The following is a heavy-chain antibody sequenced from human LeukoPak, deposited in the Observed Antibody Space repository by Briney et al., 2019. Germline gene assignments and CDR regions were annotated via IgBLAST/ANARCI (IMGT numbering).Heavy chain of an antibody. Sequence: GGSLRLSCAASGFTFSSYSMNWVRQAPGKGLEWVSSISSSSSYIYYADSVKGRFTISRDNAKNSLYLQMNSLRAEDTAVYYCARVNGGYCTNGVCYMASMYYYYGMDVWGQGTTVTVSS. D-gene: IGHD2-8*01. V-gene: IGHV3-21*01. CDR1: GFTFSSYS. J-gene: IGHJ6*02. CDR2: ISSSSSYI. CDR3: ARVNGGYCTNGVCYMASMYYYYGMDV.